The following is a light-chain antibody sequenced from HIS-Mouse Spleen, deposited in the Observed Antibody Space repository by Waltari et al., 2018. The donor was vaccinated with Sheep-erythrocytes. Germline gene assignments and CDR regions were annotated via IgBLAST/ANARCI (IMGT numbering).Light chain of an antibody. CDR3: LQDYNYPYT. J-gene: IGKJ2*01. CDR2: AAS. V-gene: IGKV1-6*01. Sequence: AIQMTQSPSALSASVGARVTITCRASQGIRNDLGWYQQKPGKAPKLLIYAASSLQSGVPSRFSGSGSGTDFTLTISSLQPEDFATYYCLQDYNYPYTFGQGTKLEIK. CDR1: QGIRND.